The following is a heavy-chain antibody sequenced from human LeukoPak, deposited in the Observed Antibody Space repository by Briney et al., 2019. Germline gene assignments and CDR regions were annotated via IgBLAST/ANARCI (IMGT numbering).Heavy chain of an antibody. V-gene: IGHV3-53*01. CDR3: AREARYYFDY. J-gene: IGHJ4*02. CDR1: GFTVSSNY. Sequence: GGSLRLSCAASGFTVSSNYMSWVRQAPGKGLEWVSIIYSGGSTYYADSVKGRFTISRDNSKNTLYLQMNSLRAEDTAVYYCAREARYYFDYWGQGTLVTVSS. CDR2: IYSGGST.